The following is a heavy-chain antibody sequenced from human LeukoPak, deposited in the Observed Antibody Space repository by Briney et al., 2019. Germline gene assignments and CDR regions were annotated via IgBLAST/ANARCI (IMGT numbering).Heavy chain of an antibody. CDR3: ARDLRGRSGNYYRNFDY. V-gene: IGHV3-48*04. D-gene: IGHD3-10*01. CDR2: ISIGSSTI. Sequence: PGGSLRLSCAASGFTFNASCMNWVRQAPGKGLEWVSYISIGSSTISYADSVKGRFTISRDNAKNSLYLQMDSLRAEDTAVYYCARDLRGRSGNYYRNFDYWGQGTLVTVSS. CDR1: GFTFNASC. J-gene: IGHJ4*02.